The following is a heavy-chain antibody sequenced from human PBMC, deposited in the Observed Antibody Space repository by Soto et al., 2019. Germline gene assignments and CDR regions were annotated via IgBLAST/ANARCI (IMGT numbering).Heavy chain of an antibody. D-gene: IGHD2-21*02. CDR2: IHYSGSI. Sequence: TSETLSLTCTVSGGSISTDHYHLPWIRQAPGKGLEWIGYIHYSGSIQFNPSLQSRVSMSVDTSKNLFSLRLSSVTAADTAVYFCAREDDGGDRDYYGLDVWGQGTTVTVSS. V-gene: IGHV4-30-4*01. J-gene: IGHJ6*02. CDR3: AREDDGGDRDYYGLDV. CDR1: GGSISTDHYH.